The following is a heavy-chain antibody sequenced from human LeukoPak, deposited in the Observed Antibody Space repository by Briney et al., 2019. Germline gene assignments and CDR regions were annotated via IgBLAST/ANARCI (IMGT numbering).Heavy chain of an antibody. V-gene: IGHV3-30*02. D-gene: IGHD4-11*01. CDR1: GYTFSNYD. CDR2: IRYDGSNK. Sequence: TGGSLRLSCAGSGYTFSNYDIHWVRQAPGKGLEWVAFIRYDGSNKYYADSVKGRFTISRDNSKNTLYLQMNSLRAEDTAVYYCTKDLRGDYSNPHFDYWGQGTLVTVSS. J-gene: IGHJ4*02. CDR3: TKDLRGDYSNPHFDY.